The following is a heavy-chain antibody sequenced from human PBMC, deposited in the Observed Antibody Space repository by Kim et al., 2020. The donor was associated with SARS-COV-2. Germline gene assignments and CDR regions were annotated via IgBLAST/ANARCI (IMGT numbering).Heavy chain of an antibody. Sequence: ASVKVSCKTSGYTFIGYYIHWVRQTPGQGLEWMGWIYANSGDTNYAQKFEGRVTMTRDTSISTAYMELFRLGSDDTAVYYCAKDQGSGGSGTFDYWGQGTLVTVSS. J-gene: IGHJ4*02. CDR3: AKDQGSGGSGTFDY. CDR1: GYTFIGYY. V-gene: IGHV1-2*02. CDR2: IYANSGDT. D-gene: IGHD2-15*01.